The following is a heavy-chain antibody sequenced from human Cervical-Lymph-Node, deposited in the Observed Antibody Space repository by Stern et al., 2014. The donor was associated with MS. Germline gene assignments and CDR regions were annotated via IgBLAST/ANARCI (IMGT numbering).Heavy chain of an antibody. Sequence: QVQLVESGPGLVKPSETLSLTCTVSGGSISSYYWSWIRQPPGKGLEWIGYIYYSGSTNYNPSLKSRVTISVDTSKNQFSLKLSSVTAADTAVYYCARAPDYGDYPDAFDIWGQGTMVTVSS. J-gene: IGHJ3*02. CDR1: GGSISSYY. CDR2: IYYSGST. V-gene: IGHV4-59*01. CDR3: ARAPDYGDYPDAFDI. D-gene: IGHD4-17*01.